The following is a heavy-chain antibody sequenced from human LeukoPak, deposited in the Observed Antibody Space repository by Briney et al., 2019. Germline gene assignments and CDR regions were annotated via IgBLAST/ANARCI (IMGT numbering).Heavy chain of an antibody. V-gene: IGHV3-30-3*01. Sequence: PGRSLRLSCAASGFTFNNYAIHWVPQAPGKGLEWVAIISFDGGNKYYADSVRGRFTISRDNSKNTQYLQMNSLRAEDTAVYYCARDGIVGSHLFKFDYWGQGTLVTVSS. J-gene: IGHJ4*02. CDR1: GFTFNNYA. D-gene: IGHD1-26*01. CDR2: ISFDGGNK. CDR3: ARDGIVGSHLFKFDY.